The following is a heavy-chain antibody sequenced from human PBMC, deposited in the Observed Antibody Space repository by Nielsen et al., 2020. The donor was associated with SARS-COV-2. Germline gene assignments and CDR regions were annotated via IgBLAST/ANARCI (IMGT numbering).Heavy chain of an antibody. CDR1: GFTFSDYY. V-gene: IGHV3-11*06. CDR2: ISSSSSYT. D-gene: IGHD3-3*01. CDR3: ARSGLWSGYSAAWGYYYYMDV. J-gene: IGHJ6*03. Sequence: GESLKISCAASGFTFSDYYMSWIRQAPGKGLEWVSYISSSSSYTNYADSVKGRFTISRDNAKNSLYLQMNSLRAEDTAVYYCARSGLWSGYSAAWGYYYYMDVWGKGTTVTVSS.